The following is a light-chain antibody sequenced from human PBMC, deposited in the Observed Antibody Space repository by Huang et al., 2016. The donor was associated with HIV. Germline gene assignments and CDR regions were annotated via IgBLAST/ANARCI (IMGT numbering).Light chain of an antibody. Sequence: DIQMTQSPSTLSTSVGDRVNITCRASQNISNWLAWYQLIPGQAPKLLIYRSSTLGTGVPSRFSGSGSWTDFTLSISSLQPDDFASYYCQHYSTHLYTFGQGTKL. CDR3: QHYSTHLYT. J-gene: IGKJ2*01. CDR1: QNISNW. V-gene: IGKV1-5*03. CDR2: RSS.